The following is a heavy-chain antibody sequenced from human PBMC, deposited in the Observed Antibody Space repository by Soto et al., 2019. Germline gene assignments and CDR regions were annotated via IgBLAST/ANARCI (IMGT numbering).Heavy chain of an antibody. V-gene: IGHV3-23*01. D-gene: IGHD3-22*01. CDR2: ISDSGGRT. Sequence: DVKLLESGGGLVQPGGSLRLSCAASGFMFSTYFMNWVRQAPGKGLEWVSTISDSGGRTYYADSVKGRFTISRDNSKSTLYLQMNSLRAEDTAVYYCVRSSGFDYWGQGTLATVSS. CDR1: GFMFSTYF. J-gene: IGHJ4*02. CDR3: VRSSGFDY.